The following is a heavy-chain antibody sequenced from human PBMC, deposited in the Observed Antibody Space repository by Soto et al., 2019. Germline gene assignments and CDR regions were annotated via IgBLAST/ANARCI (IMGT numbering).Heavy chain of an antibody. CDR1: GYTFTSYY. CDR2: INPSGGST. J-gene: IGHJ4*02. D-gene: IGHD3-22*01. V-gene: IGHV1-46*01. CDR3: ASFLSIYYDRRGYYSF. Sequence: GSSVKLSCKASGYTFTSYYMHWVRQAPGQGLEWMGIINPSGGSTSYAQKFQGRVTMTRDTSTSTVYMELSSLRSEDTAVYYCASFLSIYYDRRGYYSFRGQGTLVTGS.